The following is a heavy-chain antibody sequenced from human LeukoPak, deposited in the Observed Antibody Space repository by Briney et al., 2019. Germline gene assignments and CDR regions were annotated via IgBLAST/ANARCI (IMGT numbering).Heavy chain of an antibody. CDR3: ARRGSSGYDYDY. CDR2: IYYSGST. CDR1: GGSISSYY. D-gene: IGHD5-12*01. Sequence: SETLSLTCTVSGGSISSYYWGWIRQPPGKGLEWIGSIYYSGSTYYNPSLKSRVTISVDTSKNQFSLKLSSVTAADTAVYYCARRGSSGYDYDYWGQGTLVTVSS. V-gene: IGHV4-39*07. J-gene: IGHJ4*02.